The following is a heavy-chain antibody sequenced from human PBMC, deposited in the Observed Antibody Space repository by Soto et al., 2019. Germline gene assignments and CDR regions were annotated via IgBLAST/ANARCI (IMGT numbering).Heavy chain of an antibody. J-gene: IGHJ6*02. CDR1: GFTFSSYA. Sequence: GGSLRLSCAASGFTFSSYAMHWVRQAPGKGLEWVAVISYDGSNKYYADSVKGRFTISRDNSKTTLYLQMNSLRAEDTAVYYCARDDSGTYPGDHYSYSGMEVRGQGTTVTVSS. D-gene: IGHD1-26*01. CDR2: ISYDGSNK. CDR3: ARDDSGTYPGDHYSYSGMEV. V-gene: IGHV3-30-3*01.